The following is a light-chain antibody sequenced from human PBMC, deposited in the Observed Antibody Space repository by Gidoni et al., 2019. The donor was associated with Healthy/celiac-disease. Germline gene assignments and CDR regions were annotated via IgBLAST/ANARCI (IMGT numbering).Light chain of an antibody. CDR2: EDS. J-gene: IGLJ3*02. V-gene: IGLV3-10*01. CDR3: YSTDSSGNHWV. CDR1: ALPKKY. Sequence: YELAQPPSRAVSPGQTARITCSGDALPKKYAYWYQQKSGQAPVLVIYEDSKRPSGIPVRCSCSSSGTMATLTISGAQVEDEADYYCYSTDSSGNHWVFGGGTKLTVL.